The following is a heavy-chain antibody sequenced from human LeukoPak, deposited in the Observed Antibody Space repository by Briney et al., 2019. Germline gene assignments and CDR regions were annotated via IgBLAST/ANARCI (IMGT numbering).Heavy chain of an antibody. CDR1: GGSISGYY. V-gene: IGHV4-59*01. J-gene: IGHJ4*02. CDR3: ARGEWDLLFDY. D-gene: IGHD1-26*01. Sequence: TSETLALTCAVSGGSISGYYWSWMRQPPGKGLECIGYIFYSGSTNYNPSLKSRVTISVDTSKNQFSLKLSSVTAADTAVYYCARGEWDLLFDYWGQGTLVTVSS. CDR2: IFYSGST.